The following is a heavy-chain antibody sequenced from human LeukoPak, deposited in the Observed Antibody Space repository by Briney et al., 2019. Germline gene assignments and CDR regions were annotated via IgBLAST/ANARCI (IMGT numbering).Heavy chain of an antibody. CDR2: LKEDGSEK. CDR1: EFTFSNYW. CDR3: ASGRQLGY. V-gene: IGHV3-7*01. D-gene: IGHD6-13*01. Sequence: PGRSLRLSCAASEFTFSNYWMSSVRQAPGEGLEWVAKLKEDGSEKYYVDSVKGRFTISRDNARNSLYLQMNSLRAEDTAVYYCASGRQLGYWGQGTLVTVSS. J-gene: IGHJ4*02.